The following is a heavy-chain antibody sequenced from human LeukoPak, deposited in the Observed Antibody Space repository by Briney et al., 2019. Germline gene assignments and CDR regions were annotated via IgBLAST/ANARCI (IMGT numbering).Heavy chain of an antibody. CDR3: ARDWVYKVDY. Sequence: GGSLRLSCETAGFTFSSYVMHWVRRTPGKGLVWVSRISHDGIISYADSVKGRFTISRDNAKNTLILQMNSLRVEDTAVYYCARDWVYKVDYWGRGTLVTVSS. D-gene: IGHD5-24*01. J-gene: IGHJ4*02. CDR1: GFTFSSYV. CDR2: ISHDGII. V-gene: IGHV3-74*01.